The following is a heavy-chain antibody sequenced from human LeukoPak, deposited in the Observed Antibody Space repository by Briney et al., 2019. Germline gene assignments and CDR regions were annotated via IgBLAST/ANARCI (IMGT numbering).Heavy chain of an antibody. V-gene: IGHV4-39*01. CDR3: ARQSSGWYVSTTTRVIDY. CDR1: GGSISSSSYY. D-gene: IGHD6-19*01. Sequence: SETLSLNCTVSGGSISSSSYYWGWIRQPPGKGLEWIGSIYYSGSTYYNPSLKSRVTISVDTSKNQFSLKLSSVTAADTAVYYCARQSSGWYVSTTTRVIDYWGQGTLVTVSS. J-gene: IGHJ4*02. CDR2: IYYSGST.